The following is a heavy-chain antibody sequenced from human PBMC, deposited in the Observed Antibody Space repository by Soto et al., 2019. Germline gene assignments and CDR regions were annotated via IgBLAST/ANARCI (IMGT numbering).Heavy chain of an antibody. V-gene: IGHV1-18*01. CDR1: GYTFTSYG. Sequence: ASVKVSFKASGYTFTSYGISWVRQAPGQGLEWMGWISAYNGNTNYAQKLQGRVTMTTDTSTSTAYMELRSLRSDDTAVYYCARDQVGWLGVVANFDYWGQGTLVTVSS. J-gene: IGHJ4*02. CDR2: ISAYNGNT. CDR3: ARDQVGWLGVVANFDY. D-gene: IGHD3-3*01.